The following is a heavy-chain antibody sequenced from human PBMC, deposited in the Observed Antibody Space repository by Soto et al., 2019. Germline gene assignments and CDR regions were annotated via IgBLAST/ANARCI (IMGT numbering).Heavy chain of an antibody. CDR2: IKQDGSEK. D-gene: IGHD6-19*01. CDR3: ARDIGVAADDI. Sequence: PGGSLRLSCAASGFTFSIYWMSWLRQAPGKGLEWVANIKQDGSEKYHVDSVKGRFTISRDNAKNSLYLQMNSLRTEDTAVYYCARDIGVAADDIWGQGTMVTVS. V-gene: IGHV3-7*05. J-gene: IGHJ3*02. CDR1: GFTFSIYW.